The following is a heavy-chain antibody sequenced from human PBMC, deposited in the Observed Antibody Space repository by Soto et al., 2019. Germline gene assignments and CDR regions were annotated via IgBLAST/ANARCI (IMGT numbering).Heavy chain of an antibody. J-gene: IGHJ6*02. D-gene: IGHD6-13*01. CDR3: ARGASSSWYLNYYGMDV. Sequence: ASVKVSCKASGYTFTSYYMHWVRQAPGQGLEWMGIINPSGGSTSYAQKFQGRVTMTRDTSTSTVYMELSSLRSEDTAVYYCARGASSSWYLNYYGMDVWGQGTTVTVS. CDR2: INPSGGST. CDR1: GYTFTSYY. V-gene: IGHV1-46*01.